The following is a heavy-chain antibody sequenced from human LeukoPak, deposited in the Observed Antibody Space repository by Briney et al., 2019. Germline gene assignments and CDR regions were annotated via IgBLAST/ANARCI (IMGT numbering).Heavy chain of an antibody. CDR3: ATRKLGNDY. J-gene: IGHJ4*02. Sequence: ASVKVSCKASGYIFTSYYIHWVRQAPGQGLEWMGIINPSGGSTSYAQKFQGRVTMTRDMSTSTVYMELSSLRSEDTAVYYCATRKLGNDYWGQGTLVTVSS. V-gene: IGHV1-46*01. D-gene: IGHD7-27*01. CDR1: GYIFTSYY. CDR2: INPSGGST.